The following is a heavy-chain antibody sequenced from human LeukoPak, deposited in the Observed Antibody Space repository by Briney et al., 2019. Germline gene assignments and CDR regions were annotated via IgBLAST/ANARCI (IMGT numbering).Heavy chain of an antibody. CDR1: GYTFISYG. Sequence: ASVKVSCKASGYTFISYGISWVRQAPGQGLEWMGWISTYNGNTKYAQKLQGRVNMTTDTSTSTTYMELRSLRSDDTAVYYCARVVRGYSYGTFPSYLDYWGQGTLVTVPS. D-gene: IGHD5-18*01. J-gene: IGHJ4*02. V-gene: IGHV1-18*01. CDR2: ISTYNGNT. CDR3: ARVVRGYSYGTFPSYLDY.